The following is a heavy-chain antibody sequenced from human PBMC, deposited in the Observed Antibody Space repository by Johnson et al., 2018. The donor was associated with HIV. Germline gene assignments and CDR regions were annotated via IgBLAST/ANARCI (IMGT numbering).Heavy chain of an antibody. CDR3: ARSSPTVTTGGAFDI. Sequence: VQLVESGGGLVQPGGSLRLSCAASGFTFSGSWMTWVRQAPGKGLEWVANMNQDGSEKHFVDSVKGRFTISRDNAKKSLYLEMNSLRVEDTAVYYCARSSPTVTTGGAFDIWGQGTMVTVSS. D-gene: IGHD4-17*01. V-gene: IGHV3-7*01. CDR2: MNQDGSEK. J-gene: IGHJ3*02. CDR1: GFTFSGSW.